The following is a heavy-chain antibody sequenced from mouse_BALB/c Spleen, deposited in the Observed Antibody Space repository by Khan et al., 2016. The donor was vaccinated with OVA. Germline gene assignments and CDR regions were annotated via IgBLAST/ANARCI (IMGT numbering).Heavy chain of an antibody. CDR2: ISYSGNT. J-gene: IGHJ2*02. CDR1: GYSITSDYA. CDR3: ARVYGGDFDY. D-gene: IGHD1-1*01. V-gene: IGHV3-2*02. Sequence: EVKLLESGPGLVKPSQSLSLTCTVTGYSITSDYAWNWIRQFPGNKLEWMGFISYSGNTNNNPSLKSRFSITRDTSKNQFFLQLNSVTTEDTATYYCARVYGGDFDYWGQGTSLTVSS.